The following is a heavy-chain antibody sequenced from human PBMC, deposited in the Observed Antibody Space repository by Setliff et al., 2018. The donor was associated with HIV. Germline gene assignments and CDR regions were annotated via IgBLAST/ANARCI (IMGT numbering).Heavy chain of an antibody. CDR1: GYTFTNFG. D-gene: IGHD6-19*01. Sequence: ASVKVSCKASGYTFTNFGITWVRQVPGQGLEWMGWVNTNNDKTNDAQKFQGRVTMTTDRSTKTAYLDPGSLRPDDTAVYYCARDLYTSGWPNWFDPWGPGTLVTVSS. CDR2: VNTNNDKT. J-gene: IGHJ5*02. V-gene: IGHV1-18*01. CDR3: ARDLYTSGWPNWFDP.